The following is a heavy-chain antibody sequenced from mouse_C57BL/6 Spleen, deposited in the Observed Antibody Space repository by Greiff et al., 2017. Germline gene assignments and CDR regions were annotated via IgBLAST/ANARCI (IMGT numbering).Heavy chain of an antibody. CDR2: IYPGDGDT. Sequence: LVEPGASVKISCKASGYAFSSSWMNWVKQRPGKGLEWIGRIYPGDGDTNYNGKFKGKATLTADKSSSTAYMQLSSLTSEDFAVYFCARSDGREAWFAYWGQGTLVTVSA. CDR1: GYAFSSSW. J-gene: IGHJ3*01. CDR3: ARSDGREAWFAY. V-gene: IGHV1-82*01.